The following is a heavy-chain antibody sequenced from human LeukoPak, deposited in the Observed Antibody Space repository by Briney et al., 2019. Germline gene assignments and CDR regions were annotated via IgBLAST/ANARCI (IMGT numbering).Heavy chain of an antibody. D-gene: IGHD2-2*02. CDR3: AREIVVVVPAAIPGDY. Sequence: GASVKVSCKASGYTFTGYYMHWVRQAPGQGLEWMGWINPNSGGTNYAQKFQGRVTMTRNTSISTAYMELSRLRSDDTAVYYCAREIVVVVPAAIPGDYWGQGTLVTVSS. CDR1: GYTFTGYY. V-gene: IGHV1-2*02. J-gene: IGHJ4*02. CDR2: INPNSGGT.